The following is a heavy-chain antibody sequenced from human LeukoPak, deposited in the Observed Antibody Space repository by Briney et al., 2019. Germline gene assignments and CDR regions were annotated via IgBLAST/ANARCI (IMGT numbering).Heavy chain of an antibody. CDR1: GGSFSGYY. CDR3: ARGERLRPFDP. D-gene: IGHD2-15*01. CDR2: INHSGST. V-gene: IGHV4-34*01. J-gene: IGHJ5*02. Sequence: SETLSLTCAVYGGSFSGYYWSWIRQPPGKGLEWIGEINHSGSTNYNPSLKSRVTISVDTSRNQFSLKLISVTAADTAVYFCARGERLRPFDPWGQGTLVTVSS.